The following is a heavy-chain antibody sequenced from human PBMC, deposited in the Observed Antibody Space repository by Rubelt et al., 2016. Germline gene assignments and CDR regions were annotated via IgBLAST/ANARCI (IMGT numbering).Heavy chain of an antibody. Sequence: GGSLRLSCAASGFTVSTNYMSWVRQAPGKGLECVSIIYNDGSTYYSASVKGRFTISRESARNSLYLQMNSLRAEDTAVYYCIRGGIRVAGLDAFDIWGQGTMVTVSS. CDR3: IRGGIRVAGLDAFDI. J-gene: IGHJ3*02. V-gene: IGHV3-53*01. CDR1: GFTVSTNY. D-gene: IGHD6-19*01. CDR2: IYNDGST.